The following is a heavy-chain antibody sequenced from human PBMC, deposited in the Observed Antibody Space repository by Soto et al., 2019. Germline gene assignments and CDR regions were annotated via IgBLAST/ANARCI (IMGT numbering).Heavy chain of an antibody. CDR3: AREGGESSDGLYYFDS. CDR1: GGSTSSDNY. CDR2: IYYSGNT. V-gene: IGHV4-30-4*01. J-gene: IGHJ4*02. D-gene: IGHD3-16*01. Sequence: QVQLQESGPGLVKPSQTLSLTCTVSGGSTSSDNYWSWIRQPPWKGLEWIGHIYYSGNTDYNPSLKSLLAISIDTSKNQFALKLSSVTAADTAVYFCAREGGESSDGLYYFDSWGQGSLVTVSS.